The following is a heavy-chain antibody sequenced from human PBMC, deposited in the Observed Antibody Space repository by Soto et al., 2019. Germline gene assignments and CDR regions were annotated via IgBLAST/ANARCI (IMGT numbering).Heavy chain of an antibody. J-gene: IGHJ6*02. Sequence: QVQLVQSGAEVKKPGSSVKVSCKASGGTFSSYAISWVRQAPGQGLECMGGIIPIFGTANYAQKFQGRVTITADESTRTAYMELRSLRSEDTAVYYCASTVTTFGGEDYYYYGMDVWGQGTTVTVSS. CDR1: GGTFSSYA. V-gene: IGHV1-69*01. CDR3: ASTVTTFGGEDYYYYGMDV. CDR2: IIPIFGTA. D-gene: IGHD4-4*01.